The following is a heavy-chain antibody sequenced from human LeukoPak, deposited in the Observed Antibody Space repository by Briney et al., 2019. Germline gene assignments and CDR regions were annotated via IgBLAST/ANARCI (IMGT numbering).Heavy chain of an antibody. CDR1: GFTFSSYA. CDR3: ANGPQYNTLTGYYKVRSHLDY. D-gene: IGHD3-9*01. CDR2: ISGSGGST. V-gene: IGHV3-23*01. Sequence: GGSLRLSCAASGFTFSSYAMSWVRKAPGKGLEWVSAISGSGGSTYYADSVKGRFTISRDNSKNTLYPQMNSLRAEDTAVYYCANGPQYNTLTGYYKVRSHLDYWGQGTLVTVSS. J-gene: IGHJ4*02.